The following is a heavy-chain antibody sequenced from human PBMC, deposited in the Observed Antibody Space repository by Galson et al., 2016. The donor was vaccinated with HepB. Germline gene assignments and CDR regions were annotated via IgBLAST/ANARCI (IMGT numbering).Heavy chain of an antibody. D-gene: IGHD5-12*01. Sequence: SLRLSCAASGFTFSNAWMSWVRQAPGKGLEWVARVYSETDGGTTDYAVPVKGRFSISREDSKSIAYLQMNSLKTEDTAVYYCTRELHEYSAYDVFDYWGQGTLVTVSS. CDR1: GFTFSNAW. CDR3: TRELHEYSAYDVFDY. J-gene: IGHJ4*02. V-gene: IGHV3-15*01. CDR2: VYSETDGGTT.